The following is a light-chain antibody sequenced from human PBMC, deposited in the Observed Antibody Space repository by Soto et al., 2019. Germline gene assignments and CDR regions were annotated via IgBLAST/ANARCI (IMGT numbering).Light chain of an antibody. CDR3: KSYAGSNTYV. V-gene: IGLV2-8*01. CDR1: SSNLGAPYDF. Sequence: QSVLTQPPSVSGAPGQTVIISCSGSSSNLGAPYDFVSWYQHHPGKAPRLIIYEVVQRPSGVPDRFSGSKSGNTASLTVSGLQAADEADYFCKSYAGSNTYVFGSGTKVTVL. J-gene: IGLJ1*01. CDR2: EVV.